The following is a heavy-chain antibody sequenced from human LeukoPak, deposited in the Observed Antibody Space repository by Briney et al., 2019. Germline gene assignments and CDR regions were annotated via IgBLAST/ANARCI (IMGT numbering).Heavy chain of an antibody. CDR3: ARDCDGGSCYGLGAFDI. D-gene: IGHD2-15*01. CDR2: ISWNSGSI. Sequence: GGSLRLSCAASGFTFDDYAMHWVRQAPGKGLEWVSGISWNSGSIGYADSVKGRFTISRDNAKNSLYLQMNSLRAEDTAVYYCARDCDGGSCYGLGAFDIWGQGTMVTVSS. J-gene: IGHJ3*02. V-gene: IGHV3-9*01. CDR1: GFTFDDYA.